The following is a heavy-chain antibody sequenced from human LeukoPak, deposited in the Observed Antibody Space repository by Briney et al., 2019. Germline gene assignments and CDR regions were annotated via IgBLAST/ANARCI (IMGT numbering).Heavy chain of an antibody. J-gene: IGHJ4*02. Sequence: PSETLSLTCTVSGGSISNYYWIWIRQPPGKGLEWIGWIFHSGSTNYNPSLESRVTISLDTSKTQFSLRLSSVGAADTAVYYCARLSHDGSGYRPDYWGQGTLVTVSS. CDR2: IFHSGST. D-gene: IGHD3-22*01. V-gene: IGHV4-59*08. CDR1: GGSISNYY. CDR3: ARLSHDGSGYRPDY.